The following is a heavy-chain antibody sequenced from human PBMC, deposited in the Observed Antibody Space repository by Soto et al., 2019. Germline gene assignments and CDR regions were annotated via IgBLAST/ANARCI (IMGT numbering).Heavy chain of an antibody. CDR2: ISATSNHI. CDR3: ARDSSTIFGGGMDV. D-gene: IGHD3-3*01. J-gene: IGHJ6*02. V-gene: IGHV3-21*01. CDR1: DFTFSTYS. Sequence: GGSLRLSCVASDFTFSTYSMNWVRQAPGKGLEWVAYISATSNHIYYADSLKGRFTISRDNAKSSLYLHMNSLRAEDTAVYFCARDSSTIFGGGMDVWGQGTTVTVSS.